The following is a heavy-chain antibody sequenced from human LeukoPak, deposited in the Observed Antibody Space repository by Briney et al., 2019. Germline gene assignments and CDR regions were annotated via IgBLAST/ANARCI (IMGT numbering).Heavy chain of an antibody. CDR3: ARGSPYYDSSGYYWDY. D-gene: IGHD3-22*01. Sequence: SETLSLTCAVYGGSFSGYYWSWIRQPPGKGLEWIGEINHSGSTNYNPSLKSRVTISVDTSKNQFSLKLSSVTAADTAVYYCARGSPYYDSSGYYWDYWGQGTLVTVSS. CDR2: INHSGST. J-gene: IGHJ4*02. CDR1: GGSFSGYY. V-gene: IGHV4-34*01.